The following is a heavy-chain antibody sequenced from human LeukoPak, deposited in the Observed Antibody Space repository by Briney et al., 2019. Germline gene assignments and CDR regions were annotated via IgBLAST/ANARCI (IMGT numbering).Heavy chain of an antibody. Sequence: PGGSLRLSCAVSGFAFGSEAMSWVRQSPARGLEWVASISPGGGTTYYADSVKGRFTISRDNSKNTLYLQMNSVRTEDKAVYYCAKEDFGGIDYWGQGTLVTVSS. CDR2: ISPGGGTT. J-gene: IGHJ4*02. CDR3: AKEDFGGIDY. V-gene: IGHV3-23*01. CDR1: GFAFGSEA. D-gene: IGHD3-10*01.